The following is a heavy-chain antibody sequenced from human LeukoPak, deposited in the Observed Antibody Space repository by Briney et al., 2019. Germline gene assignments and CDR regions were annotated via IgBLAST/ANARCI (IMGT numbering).Heavy chain of an antibody. V-gene: IGHV3-23*01. D-gene: IGHD3-16*01. CDR2: ISGSGGST. CDR1: GFTFSSYA. CDR3: TPDLRL. Sequence: AGGSLRLSCAASGFTFSSYAMSWVRQAPGKGLEWVSGISGSGGSTYYADSVNGRFTISRDNSKNTLYLQMNSLKIEDTALYHCTPDLRLWGQGTLVTVSS. J-gene: IGHJ1*01.